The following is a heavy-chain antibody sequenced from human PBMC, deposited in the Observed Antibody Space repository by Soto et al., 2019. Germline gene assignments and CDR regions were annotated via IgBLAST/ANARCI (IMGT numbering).Heavy chain of an antibody. V-gene: IGHV4-59*01. CDR3: ARDLSVVVPAAIRNYYYGMDV. CDR1: GGSISSYY. D-gene: IGHD2-2*02. Sequence: PSETLSLTCTVSGGSISSYYWSWIRQPPGKGLEWIGYIYYSGSTNYNPSLKSRVTISVDTSKNQFSLKLSSVTAADTAVYYCARDLSVVVPAAIRNYYYGMDVWGQGTTVTVSS. J-gene: IGHJ6*02. CDR2: IYYSGST.